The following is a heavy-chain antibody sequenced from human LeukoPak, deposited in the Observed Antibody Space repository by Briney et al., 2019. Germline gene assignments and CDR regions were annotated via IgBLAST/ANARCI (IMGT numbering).Heavy chain of an antibody. CDR1: GGSISSYY. D-gene: IGHD6-6*01. J-gene: IGHJ4*02. V-gene: IGHV4-59*08. CDR3: ARSAPWGFSFDY. CDR2: IYYSGST. Sequence: SETLSLTCTVSGGSISSYYWSWIRQPPGKGLEWIGYIYYSGSTNYNPSLKSRVTISVDTSKNQFFLKLSSVTTADTAVYYCARSAPWGFSFDYWGRGTLVTVSS.